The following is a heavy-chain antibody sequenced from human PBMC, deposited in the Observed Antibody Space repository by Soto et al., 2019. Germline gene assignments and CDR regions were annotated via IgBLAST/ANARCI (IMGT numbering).Heavy chain of an antibody. CDR3: ASKHIISSWYVYYYYYMDL. J-gene: IGHJ6*03. D-gene: IGHD6-13*01. V-gene: IGHV3-48*01. Sequence: PGGSLRLSCAASGFTFSSYSMNWVRQAPGKGLEWVSYISSSSSTIYYADSVKGRFTISRDNAKNSLYLQMNSLRAEDTAVYYCASKHIISSWYVYYYYYMDLWGKGTTVTVSS. CDR1: GFTFSSYS. CDR2: ISSSSSTI.